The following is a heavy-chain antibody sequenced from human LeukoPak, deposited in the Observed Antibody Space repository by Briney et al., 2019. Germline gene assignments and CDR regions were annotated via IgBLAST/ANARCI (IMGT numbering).Heavy chain of an antibody. V-gene: IGHV3-64D*06. J-gene: IGHJ5*02. CDR2: ISTDGRGT. CDR1: GFTFNIYA. CDR3: VRYSNSCYDP. D-gene: IGHD5-12*01. Sequence: GGSLRLSCSASGFTFNIYAMHWVRQAPGTGLEYVSAISTDGRGTYYADSVKGRFTISRDNSKNALYLQMSSPRPEDTAIYYCVRYSNSCYDPWGQGTLVTVSS.